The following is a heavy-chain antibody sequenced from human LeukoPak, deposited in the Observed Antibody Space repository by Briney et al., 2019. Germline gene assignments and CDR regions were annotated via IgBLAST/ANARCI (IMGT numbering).Heavy chain of an antibody. D-gene: IGHD3-10*01. V-gene: IGHV3-7*01. CDR1: GLTFSTYW. CDR3: AGGIAMVRGGDV. J-gene: IGHJ6*04. Sequence: PGGSLRLSCAASGLTFSTYWMTWVRQAPGKGPEWVANIKQDGSEKNYVDSVKGRFTTSRDNAKNSLYLQMNSLRVEDTAVYYCAGGIAMVRGGDVWGKGTTVTVSS. CDR2: IKQDGSEK.